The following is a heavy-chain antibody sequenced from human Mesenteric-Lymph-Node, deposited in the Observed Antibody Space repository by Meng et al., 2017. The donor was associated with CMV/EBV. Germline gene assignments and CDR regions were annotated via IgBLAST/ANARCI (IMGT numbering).Heavy chain of an antibody. CDR2: SNSDGSGT. D-gene: IGHD3-10*01. V-gene: IGHV3-74*01. J-gene: IGHJ2*01. CDR1: GFTFNKYW. Sequence: GFTFNKYWMNWVRQTPGKGLVWVSRSNSDGSGTSYADSVKGRFTISRDNAKNTLYLQMNSLSADDAALYYCARDYGSGSLFNWYFDLWGRGTLVTVSS. CDR3: ARDYGSGSLFNWYFDL.